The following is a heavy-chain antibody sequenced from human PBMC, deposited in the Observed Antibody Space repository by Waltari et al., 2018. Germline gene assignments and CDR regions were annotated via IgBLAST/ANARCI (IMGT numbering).Heavy chain of an antibody. D-gene: IGHD2-2*02. CDR1: GFPFSNFG. CDR2: IWFDGSDK. V-gene: IGHV3-30*02. Sequence: PGGSLRLSCATSGFPFSNFGMHWVRQAPGKGLEWVALIWFDGSDKFYADSVRGRFTISRDNSARTLYLDMDSLRLDDTAMYYCAKDAFGNTYLDFWGQGTLVTVSS. CDR3: AKDAFGNTYLDF. J-gene: IGHJ4*02.